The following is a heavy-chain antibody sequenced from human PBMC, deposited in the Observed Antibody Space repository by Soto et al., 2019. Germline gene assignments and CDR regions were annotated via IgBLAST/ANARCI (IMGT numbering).Heavy chain of an antibody. CDR1: GFIFSHYA. CDR3: TTSADAFDI. J-gene: IGHJ3*02. V-gene: IGHV3-23*01. CDR2: IGGGGDDT. Sequence: GGSLRLSCAASGFIFSHYAMSWVRQAPGKGLEWVSGIGGGGDDTNYADSVKGRFTISRDNSKNTLFLQMNSLRAEDTAVYYCTTSADAFDIWGQGTVVTVSS.